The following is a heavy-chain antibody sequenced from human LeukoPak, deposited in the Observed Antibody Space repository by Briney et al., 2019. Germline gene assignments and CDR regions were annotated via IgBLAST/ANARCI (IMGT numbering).Heavy chain of an antibody. Sequence: GGSLRLSCAASGLTFSSYAMSWVRQAPGKGLEWVSVISGSGDNTYYADSVKGRLTISRDNSKNTLYLQMNSLRGEDTAVYYCARDPGDGYNHYYGMDVWGQGTTVTVSS. D-gene: IGHD5-24*01. V-gene: IGHV3-23*01. CDR3: ARDPGDGYNHYYGMDV. CDR1: GLTFSSYA. CDR2: ISGSGDNT. J-gene: IGHJ6*02.